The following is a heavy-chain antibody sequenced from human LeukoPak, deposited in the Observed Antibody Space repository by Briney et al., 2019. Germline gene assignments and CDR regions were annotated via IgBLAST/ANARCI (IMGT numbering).Heavy chain of an antibody. J-gene: IGHJ4*02. CDR2: IIPIFGTA. D-gene: IGHD3-22*01. CDR1: GGTFSSYA. CDR3: AREAPAYYYDSGGYPGNYYFDY. Sequence: APVKVSCKASGGTFSSYAISWVRQAPGQGLEWMGGIIPIFGTANYAQKFQGRVTITTDESTSTAYMELSSLRSEDTAVYYCAREAPAYYYDSGGYPGNYYFDYWGQGTLVTVSS. V-gene: IGHV1-69*05.